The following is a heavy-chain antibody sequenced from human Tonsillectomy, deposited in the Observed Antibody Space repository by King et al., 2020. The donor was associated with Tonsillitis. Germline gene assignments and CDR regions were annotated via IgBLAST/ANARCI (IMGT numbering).Heavy chain of an antibody. CDR1: GFTFDHYG. CDR2: ISYDGSNE. J-gene: IGHJ4*02. CDR3: AKDVASQPPWNRFDY. V-gene: IGHV3-30*18. D-gene: IGHD1-1*01. Sequence: VQLVESGGGVVQPGRSLRLSCAASGFTFDHYGMHWVRQAPGKGLEWVAVISYDGSNEYYADSVKGRFTISRDNSKNALYLQVNSLRAEDTAVYYCAKDVASQPPWNRFDYWGQGTLVTVSS.